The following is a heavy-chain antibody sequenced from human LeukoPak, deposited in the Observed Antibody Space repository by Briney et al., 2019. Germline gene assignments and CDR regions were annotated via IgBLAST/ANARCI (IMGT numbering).Heavy chain of an antibody. CDR2: IYTSGST. J-gene: IGHJ6*02. V-gene: IGHV4-61*02. CDR1: GGSISSGGYS. Sequence: PSQTLSLTCAVSGGSISSGGYSWSWIRQPAGKGLEWIGRIYTSGSTNYNPSLKSRVTMSVDTSKNQFSLKLSSVTAADTAVYYCARGEDFGQAPDSYGYYGMDVWGQGTTVTVSS. CDR3: ARGEDFGQAPDSYGYYGMDV. D-gene: IGHD2-15*01.